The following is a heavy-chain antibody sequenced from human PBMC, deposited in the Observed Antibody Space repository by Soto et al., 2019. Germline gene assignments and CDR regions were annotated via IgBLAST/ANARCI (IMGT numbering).Heavy chain of an antibody. J-gene: IGHJ6*02. CDR2: ISYDGSNK. V-gene: IGHV3-30-3*01. CDR3: ARDISCPDGYCGMDV. Sequence: QVQLVESGGGVVQPGRSLRLSCAASGFTFSSYAMHWVRQAPGKGLEWVAVISYDGSNKYYADSVKGRFTISRDNSKNTLYLQMNSLRAEDTAVYYCARDISCPDGYCGMDVCGQGTTVTVSS. D-gene: IGHD2-2*01. CDR1: GFTFSSYA.